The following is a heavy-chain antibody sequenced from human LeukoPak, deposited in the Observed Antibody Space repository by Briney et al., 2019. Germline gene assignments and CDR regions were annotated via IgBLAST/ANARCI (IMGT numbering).Heavy chain of an antibody. CDR3: ARGGVVGATRADL. CDR1: AFTFTGYY. CDR2: ISPNNGAT. Sequence: ASVKVSCRAFAFTFTGYYFHWVRQAPGQRLEWMGWISPNNGATKYAQKFQGRVTMTRDTSISTAYLELSRLRSDDTAVYYCARGGVVGATRADLWGQGTLVTVSS. J-gene: IGHJ5*02. V-gene: IGHV1-2*02. D-gene: IGHD1-26*01.